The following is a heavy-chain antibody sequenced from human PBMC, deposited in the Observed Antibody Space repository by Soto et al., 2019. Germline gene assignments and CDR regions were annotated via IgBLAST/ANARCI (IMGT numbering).Heavy chain of an antibody. Sequence: SETLSLTCTVSGGSMRNYFWTWIRQPPGKGLEWIGYIHYSGTTSFFPSYNPSLRSRVTISEDTSKNQLSLKLLSVTTADTAVYFCAAGEASSRNLAPYYLDFWGQGTLVTVSS. V-gene: IGHV4-59*01. CDR2: IHYSGTT. CDR3: AAGEASSRNLAPYYLDF. J-gene: IGHJ4*02. D-gene: IGHD6-13*01. CDR1: GGSMRNYF.